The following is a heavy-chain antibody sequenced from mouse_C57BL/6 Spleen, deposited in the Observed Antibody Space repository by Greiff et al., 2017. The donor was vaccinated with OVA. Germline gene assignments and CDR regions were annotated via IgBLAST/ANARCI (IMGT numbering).Heavy chain of an antibody. J-gene: IGHJ3*01. CDR3: TTNSNYLAWFAY. CDR1: GFNIIDDY. D-gene: IGHD2-5*01. Sequence: EVQLQQSGAELVRPGASVKLSCTASGFNIIDDYMHWVKQRPEQGLEWIGWIDPENGDTEYASKFQGKATITADTSSNTAYLQLSSLTSEDTAVYYCTTNSNYLAWFAYWGQGTLVTVSA. CDR2: IDPENGDT. V-gene: IGHV14-4*01.